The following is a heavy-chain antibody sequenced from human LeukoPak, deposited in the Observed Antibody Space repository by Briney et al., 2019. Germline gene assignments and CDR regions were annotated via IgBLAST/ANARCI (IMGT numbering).Heavy chain of an antibody. CDR2: INTNTGNP. J-gene: IGHJ4*02. Sequence: GASVKVSCKASGYTFTSYAMNWVRQAPGQGLEWMGWINTNTGNPTYAQGFTGRFVFSLDTSVSTAYLQISSLKAEDTAVYYCAREGGGTKSSGCILCFDYWGQGTLVTVSS. D-gene: IGHD6-19*01. CDR3: AREGGGTKSSGCILCFDY. V-gene: IGHV7-4-1*02. CDR1: GYTFTSYA.